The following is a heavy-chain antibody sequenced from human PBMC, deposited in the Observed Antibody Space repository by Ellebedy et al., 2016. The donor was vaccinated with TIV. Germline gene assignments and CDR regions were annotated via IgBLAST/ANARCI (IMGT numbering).Heavy chain of an antibody. CDR3: ARDLMASGWFDP. D-gene: IGHD3-10*01. V-gene: IGHV4-38-2*02. CDR2: ISPTGTT. J-gene: IGHJ5*02. Sequence: MPSETLSLTCTVSGASINSGHFWGSTRHSPGTRLEWIGTISPTGTTSYSPSLKSRVTISVDTSKNELTLKLRSVTAADTAVYYCARDLMASGWFDPWGQGTLVTVSS. CDR1: GASINSGHF.